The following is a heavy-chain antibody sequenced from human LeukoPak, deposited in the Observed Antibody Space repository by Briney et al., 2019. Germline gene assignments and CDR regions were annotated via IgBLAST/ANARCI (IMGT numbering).Heavy chain of an antibody. CDR1: GGSISSSSYY. CDR2: VYYSGST. D-gene: IGHD4-23*01. J-gene: IGHJ5*02. V-gene: IGHV4-39*07. Sequence: SETLSLTCTVSGGSISSSSYYWGWIRQPPGKGLEWIGSVYYSGSTYYNPSLKSRVTISVDTSKNQFSLKLSSVTAADTAVYYCASDYGGKGRNWFDPWGQGTLVTVSS. CDR3: ASDYGGKGRNWFDP.